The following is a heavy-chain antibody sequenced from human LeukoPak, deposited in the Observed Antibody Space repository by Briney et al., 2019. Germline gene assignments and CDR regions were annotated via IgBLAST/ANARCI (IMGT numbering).Heavy chain of an antibody. Sequence: SLRLSCAASGFTFSSYAMHWVRQAPGKGLEWVAVISYDGSNKYYADSVKGRFTISRDNSKNTLYLQMNSLRAEDTAMYYCARDRDDYVWGSYRDYWGQGTLVTVSS. D-gene: IGHD3-16*02. CDR3: ARDRDDYVWGSYRDY. V-gene: IGHV3-30-3*01. CDR2: ISYDGSNK. J-gene: IGHJ4*02. CDR1: GFTFSSYA.